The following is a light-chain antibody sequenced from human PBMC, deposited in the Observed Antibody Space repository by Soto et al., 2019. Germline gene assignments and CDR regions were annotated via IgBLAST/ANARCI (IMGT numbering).Light chain of an antibody. J-gene: IGKJ1*01. Sequence: DIQMTQSPSYLSASVGDRVTITCRASQSISRNLNWYQQKPGKAPQLLIYAAASLQSGVPSRFSGSGSGTDFTLTISSLQPEDFANYYCQKSYSLPPTFGHGTKVEIK. V-gene: IGKV1-39*01. CDR2: AAA. CDR1: QSISRN. CDR3: QKSYSLPPT.